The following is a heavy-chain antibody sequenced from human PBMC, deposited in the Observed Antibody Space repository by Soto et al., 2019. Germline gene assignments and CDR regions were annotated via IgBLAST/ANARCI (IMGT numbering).Heavy chain of an antibody. Sequence: GSLRLSCAASGFTFSSYAMSWVRQAPGKGLEWVSAISGSGGSTYYADSVKGRFTISRDNSKNTLYLQMNSLRAEDTAVYYCAKDLWQQLVEYYFDDWGQGTLVTVSS. CDR1: GFTFSSYA. V-gene: IGHV3-23*01. CDR2: ISGSGGST. D-gene: IGHD6-13*01. J-gene: IGHJ4*02. CDR3: AKDLWQQLVEYYFDD.